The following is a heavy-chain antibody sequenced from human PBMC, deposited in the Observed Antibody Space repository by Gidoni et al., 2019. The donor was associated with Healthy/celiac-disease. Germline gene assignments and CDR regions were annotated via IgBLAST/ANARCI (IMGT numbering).Heavy chain of an antibody. D-gene: IGHD3-10*01. V-gene: IGHV3-23*01. J-gene: IGHJ5*02. Sequence: EVQLLESGGGLVQPGGSLRLSCAASGFTFSSYAMSWVRQAPGKGLEWVSAISGSGGSTYYADSVKGRFTISRDNSKNTLYLQMNSLRAEDTAVYYCAKDPRFSGSPNNWFDPWGQGTLVTVSS. CDR2: ISGSGGST. CDR3: AKDPRFSGSPNNWFDP. CDR1: GFTFSSYA.